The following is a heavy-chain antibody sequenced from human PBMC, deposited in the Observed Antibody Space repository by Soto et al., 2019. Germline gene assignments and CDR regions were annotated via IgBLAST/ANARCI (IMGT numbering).Heavy chain of an antibody. V-gene: IGHV2-5*02. D-gene: IGHD4-17*01. CDR3: AHSLAASNYGDYAPINSFDY. CDR1: GFSLSTSGVG. J-gene: IGHJ4*02. CDR2: IYWDDDK. Sequence: QITLKESGPTLVKPTQTLTLTCTFSGFSLSTSGVGVGWIRQPPGKALEWLALIYWDDDKRYSPSLKSRLTIPKNPPKTQVALTLTNMDPVDTATYYCAHSLAASNYGDYAPINSFDYWGQGTLVTVSS.